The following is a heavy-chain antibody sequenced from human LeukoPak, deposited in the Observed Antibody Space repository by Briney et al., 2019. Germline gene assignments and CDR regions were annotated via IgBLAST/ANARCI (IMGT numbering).Heavy chain of an antibody. J-gene: IGHJ4*02. Sequence: PSETLSLTCAVSGASINSGDYAWNWIRQPPGRGLEWIGYIYHTGTTLYNPSLRSRVTISVDTAKNHFSLNLTSVTAADTAVYYCARDRGDGFNYPPDNWGQGILVTVSS. CDR1: GASINSGDYA. V-gene: IGHV4-30-2*01. CDR3: ARDRGDGFNYPPDN. CDR2: IYHTGTT. D-gene: IGHD3-10*01.